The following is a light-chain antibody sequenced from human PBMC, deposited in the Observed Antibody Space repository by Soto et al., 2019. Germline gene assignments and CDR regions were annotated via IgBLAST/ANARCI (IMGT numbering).Light chain of an antibody. V-gene: IGLV2-23*01. CDR3: CSYAGSSTWV. CDR1: SSDVGSYNL. J-gene: IGLJ3*02. Sequence: QSALTQPASVSGCPGQSITISCTGTSSDVGSYNLVSWYQQHPGKAPKLMIYEDNERPSGVSNRFSGSKSGNTASLTISGLQAEDEADYYCCSYAGSSTWVFGGGTKLTVL. CDR2: EDN.